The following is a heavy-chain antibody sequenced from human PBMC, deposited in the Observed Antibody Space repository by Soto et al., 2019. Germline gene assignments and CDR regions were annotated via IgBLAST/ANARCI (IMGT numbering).Heavy chain of an antibody. CDR3: AKRNSDGSGELDC. Sequence: EVQLLESGGDLVQPGGSLRVSCAASGFTFSSYTMNWVRQAPGKGLEWVSLISGSGGSTYYADSVKGRFTISRDNSKNTPYLQMNSLRAEDTAVYYCAKRNSDGSGELDCWGQGTLVTVSS. CDR1: GFTFSSYT. J-gene: IGHJ4*02. V-gene: IGHV3-23*01. CDR2: ISGSGGST. D-gene: IGHD3-10*01.